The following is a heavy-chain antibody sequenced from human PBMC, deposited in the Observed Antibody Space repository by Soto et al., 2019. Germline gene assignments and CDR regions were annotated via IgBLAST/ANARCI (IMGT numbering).Heavy chain of an antibody. D-gene: IGHD4-17*01. CDR1: GFTFSNAW. Sequence: GGSLRLSCAASGFTFSNAWMSWVRQAPGKGLEWVGRIKSKTDGGTTDYAAPVKGRFTISRDDSKNTLYLQMNSLKTEDTAVYYCTTDTDFEGRGYYYYYGMDVWGQGTTVTVSS. CDR3: TTDTDFEGRGYYYYYGMDV. J-gene: IGHJ6*02. V-gene: IGHV3-15*01. CDR2: IKSKTDGGTT.